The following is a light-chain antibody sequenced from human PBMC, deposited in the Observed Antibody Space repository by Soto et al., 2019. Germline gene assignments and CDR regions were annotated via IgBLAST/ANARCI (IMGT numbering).Light chain of an antibody. J-gene: IGKJ2*01. CDR1: QSVSSN. Sequence: EIVMTQSPATLSVSPGERATLSCSASQSVSSNFAWYQQKPGQAPRLLIYGASTRATGIPARFSGSGSVTEFTLTISSLQSEDFAVYYCQQYNNWPYTFGQGTKLEIK. CDR2: GAS. V-gene: IGKV3-15*01. CDR3: QQYNNWPYT.